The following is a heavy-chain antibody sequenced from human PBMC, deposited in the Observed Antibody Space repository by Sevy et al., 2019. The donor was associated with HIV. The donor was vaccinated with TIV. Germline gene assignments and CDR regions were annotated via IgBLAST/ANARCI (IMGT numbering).Heavy chain of an antibody. Sequence: LSLTCTVSGGSITIGGYYWSWIRQYPGKGLEWIGYIYYGGTTYYKPSLKSRVTISVDTSKNQFSLKVSSVTAADTAFYYCAREGLRNAGFDYWGQGILVTVSS. CDR2: IYYGGTT. CDR1: GGSITIGGYY. J-gene: IGHJ4*02. V-gene: IGHV4-31*03. CDR3: AREGLRNAGFDY.